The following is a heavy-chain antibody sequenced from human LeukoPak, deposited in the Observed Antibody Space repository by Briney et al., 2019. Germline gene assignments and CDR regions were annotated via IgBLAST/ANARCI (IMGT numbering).Heavy chain of an antibody. CDR2: ISSGSSHR. Sequence: GGSLRLSCAASGFTFSSYSMNWVRQAPGKGLEWVSFISSGSSHRYYADSVKGRFTISRDNAKNSLYLQMNSLRAEDTAVYYCARDQMAGATSPFDPWGQGTLVTVSS. CDR1: GFTFSSYS. D-gene: IGHD1-26*01. J-gene: IGHJ5*02. CDR3: ARDQMAGATSPFDP. V-gene: IGHV3-21*01.